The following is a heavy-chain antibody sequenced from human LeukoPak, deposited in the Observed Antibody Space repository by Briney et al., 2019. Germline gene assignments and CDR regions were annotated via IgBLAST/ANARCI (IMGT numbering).Heavy chain of an antibody. V-gene: IGHV5-51*01. D-gene: IGHD6-13*01. CDR1: GYSFTSYW. Sequence: GESLKISCKGSGYSFTSYWIVWVRQMPGKGLEWMGVIYPGDSDTRYSPSFQGQVTISADKSINTAYLQWSSLKASDTAIYYCARHSGYSSSWYFSDYWGQGTLVTVSS. J-gene: IGHJ4*02. CDR2: IYPGDSDT. CDR3: ARHSGYSSSWYFSDY.